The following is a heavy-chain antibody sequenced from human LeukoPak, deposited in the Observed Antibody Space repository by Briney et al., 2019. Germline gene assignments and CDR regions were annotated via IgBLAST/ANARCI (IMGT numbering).Heavy chain of an antibody. Sequence: ASLKVSCKASGYTFTSYDINCVRQATGQGLEWMGWISAYNGNTNYAQKLQGRVTMTTDTSTSTAYMELRSLRSDDTAVYYCARDQPGGVNWFDPWGQGTLVTVSS. CDR1: GYTFTSYD. D-gene: IGHD3-10*01. J-gene: IGHJ5*02. CDR3: ARDQPGGVNWFDP. V-gene: IGHV1-18*01. CDR2: ISAYNGNT.